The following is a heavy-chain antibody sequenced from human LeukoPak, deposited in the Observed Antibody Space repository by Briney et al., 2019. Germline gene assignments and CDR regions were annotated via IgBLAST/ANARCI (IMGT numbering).Heavy chain of an antibody. CDR2: FYYSGST. Sequence: SETLSLTCTVSGGSIRSSSHHWGWIRQPPGKGLEWIGSFYYSGSTYYNPSLKSRVTISVDTSKNQFSLKLSSVTAADTAVYYCARDAHQLGAFDIWGQGTMVTVSS. CDR3: ARDAHQLGAFDI. V-gene: IGHV4-39*07. J-gene: IGHJ3*02. D-gene: IGHD2-2*01. CDR1: GGSIRSSSHH.